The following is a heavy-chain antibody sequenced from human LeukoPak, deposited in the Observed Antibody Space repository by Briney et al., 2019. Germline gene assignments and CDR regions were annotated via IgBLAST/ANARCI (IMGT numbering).Heavy chain of an antibody. D-gene: IGHD2-15*01. J-gene: IGHJ4*02. Sequence: SETLSLTCTVSGGSISSSSYYWSWIRQPPGKGLEWIGYIYYSGSTNYNPSLKSRVTISVDTSKNQFSLKLSSVTAADTAVYYCARAADEHCSGGSCNFDYWGQGTLVTVSS. V-gene: IGHV4-61*05. CDR3: ARAADEHCSGGSCNFDY. CDR1: GGSISSSSYY. CDR2: IYYSGST.